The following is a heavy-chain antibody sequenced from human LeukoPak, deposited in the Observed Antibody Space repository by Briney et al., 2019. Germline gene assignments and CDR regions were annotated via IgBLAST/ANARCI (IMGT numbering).Heavy chain of an antibody. CDR1: GGSISSSSYY. CDR3: ARQVWFGEFHFDY. J-gene: IGHJ4*02. D-gene: IGHD3-10*01. V-gene: IGHV4-39*07. CDR2: IDYSGST. Sequence: PSETLSLTCTVSGGSISSSSYYWGWIRQPPGKGLEWIGSIDYSGSTYFNPSLESRVTISIDTSKNQFSLKVTSVIAADTAMYYCARQVWFGEFHFDYWGQGTLVTVSS.